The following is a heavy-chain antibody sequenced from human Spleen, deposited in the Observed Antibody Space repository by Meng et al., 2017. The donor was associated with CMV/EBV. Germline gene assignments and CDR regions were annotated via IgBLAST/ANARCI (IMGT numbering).Heavy chain of an antibody. D-gene: IGHD2-21*01. J-gene: IGHJ5*02. Sequence: GESLKISCAASGFAFSSYWMSWVRQAPGKGLEWVSSISSSSNYIHYADSVKGRFTISRDNSKNTLYLQMNSLRAEDTAVYYCAKDLLAYCGGDCYDNWFDPWGQGTLVTVSS. CDR2: ISSSSNYI. CDR1: GFAFSSYW. V-gene: IGHV3-21*04. CDR3: AKDLLAYCGGDCYDNWFDP.